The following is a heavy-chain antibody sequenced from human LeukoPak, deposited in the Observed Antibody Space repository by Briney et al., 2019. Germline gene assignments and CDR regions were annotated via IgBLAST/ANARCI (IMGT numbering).Heavy chain of an antibody. D-gene: IGHD4-11*01. CDR1: GFTFSSYS. CDR2: ISSSSSYI. J-gene: IGHJ4*02. CDR3: AREGDYSNYLDFDY. V-gene: IGHV3-21*01. Sequence: GGSLRLSCAASGFTFSSYSMNWFRQAPGKGLEWVSSISSSSSYIYYADSVKGRFTISRDNAKNSLYLQMNSLRAEDTAVYYCAREGDYSNYLDFDYWGQGTLVTVSS.